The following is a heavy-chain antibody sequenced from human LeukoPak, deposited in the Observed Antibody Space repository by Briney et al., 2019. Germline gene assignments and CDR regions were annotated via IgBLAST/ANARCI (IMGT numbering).Heavy chain of an antibody. CDR3: ARDLYYDSSGYPDY. Sequence: GGSLRVSCAASGFTLSSYSMNWVRQAPGKGLEWVSSISSSSSYIYYADSVKGRFTISRDNAKNSLYLQMNSLRAEDTAVYYCARDLYYDSSGYPDYWGQGTLVTVSS. CDR1: GFTLSSYS. D-gene: IGHD3-22*01. CDR2: ISSSSSYI. J-gene: IGHJ4*02. V-gene: IGHV3-21*01.